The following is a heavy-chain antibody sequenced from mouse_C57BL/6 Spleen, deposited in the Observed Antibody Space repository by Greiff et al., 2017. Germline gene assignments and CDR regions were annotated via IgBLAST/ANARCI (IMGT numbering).Heavy chain of an antibody. J-gene: IGHJ4*01. CDR2: ISSGGSYN. V-gene: IGHV5-6*01. CDR3: ERQGSTMVLDY. D-gene: IGHD2-1*01. Sequence: DVLLLEPGADLVKPGGSVKLSCAASGFTFSSYGMSWVRQTPDKRLEWVGTISSGGSYNYYPDSLKGRFTISCDNAKNTLYMQMSDLKSEDSAMYYCERQGSTMVLDYWGQGTSVTVSS. CDR1: GFTFSSYG.